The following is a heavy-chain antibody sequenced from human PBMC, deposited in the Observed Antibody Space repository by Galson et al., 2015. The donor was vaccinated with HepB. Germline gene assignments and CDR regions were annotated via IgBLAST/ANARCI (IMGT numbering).Heavy chain of an antibody. CDR1: GGTFSSYA. CDR3: ARGYCSSTSCYTWDYYYGMDV. D-gene: IGHD2-2*02. J-gene: IGHJ6*02. Sequence: VKVSCKASGGTFSSYAISWVRQAPGQGLEWMGGIIPIFGTANYAQKFQGRVTITADESTSTAYMELSSLRSEDTAVYYCARGYCSSTSCYTWDYYYGMDVWGQGTTVTVSS. CDR2: IIPIFGTA. V-gene: IGHV1-69*13.